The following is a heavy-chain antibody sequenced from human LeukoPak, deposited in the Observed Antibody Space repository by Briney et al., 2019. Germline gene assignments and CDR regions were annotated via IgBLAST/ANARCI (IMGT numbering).Heavy chain of an antibody. V-gene: IGHV3-48*01. D-gene: IGHD1-26*01. CDR1: GFTFSSYS. CDR2: ISSSSTTI. CDR3: AKDKGGENFDY. Sequence: GGSLRLSCAASGFTFSSYSMNWVRQAPGKGLEWVSYISSSSTTIYYADSVKGRFTISRDNSKNTLYLQMNSLRAEDTAVYYCAKDKGGENFDYWGQGTLVTVSS. J-gene: IGHJ4*02.